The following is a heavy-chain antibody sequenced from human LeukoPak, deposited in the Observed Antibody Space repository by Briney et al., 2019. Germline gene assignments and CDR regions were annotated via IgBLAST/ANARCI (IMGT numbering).Heavy chain of an antibody. CDR1: GFTFSAYA. Sequence: PGGSLRLSCAASGFTFSAYAMRWVRLAPGKGLEWVSGISGSGDGTYYADSVKGGLANSRYNSKKALDLQMNCLRAGDTAVYYCAKGSTAFGSIWYGKAYYYMDVWGKGTTVTVSS. D-gene: IGHD3-16*01. V-gene: IGHV3-23*01. J-gene: IGHJ6*03. CDR2: ISGSGDGT. CDR3: AKGSTAFGSIWYGKAYYYMDV.